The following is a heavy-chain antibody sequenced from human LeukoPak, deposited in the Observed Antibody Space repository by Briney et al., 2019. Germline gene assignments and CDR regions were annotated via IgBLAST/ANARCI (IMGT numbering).Heavy chain of an antibody. CDR3: AKANWVSNADAVW. CDR2: IRGGGKT. Sequence: GGALRLSCGASVFSFCYYPMSWVPRAPARGAGMVSSIRGGGKTFYADSVKGRFTLSRDDSRNTVYLQLNNLRVEDTAIYYCAKANWVSNADAVWWGQGTQVTVSS. J-gene: IGHJ4*02. V-gene: IGHV3-23*01. CDR1: VFSFCYYP. D-gene: IGHD1-1*01.